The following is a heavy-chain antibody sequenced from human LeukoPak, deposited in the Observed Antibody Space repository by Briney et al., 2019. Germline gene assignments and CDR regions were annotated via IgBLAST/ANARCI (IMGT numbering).Heavy chain of an antibody. Sequence: ASVKVSCKASGYTCTSHTIHWVRQATGQRLEWMGWINAGNSNTKYSQKLHGRVIITRDTSASTAYMGLSSLRSEDTAMYYCASDADLFDYWGQGTLVTVSS. J-gene: IGHJ4*02. CDR1: GYTCTSHT. CDR2: INAGNSNT. V-gene: IGHV1-3*01. CDR3: ASDADLFDY.